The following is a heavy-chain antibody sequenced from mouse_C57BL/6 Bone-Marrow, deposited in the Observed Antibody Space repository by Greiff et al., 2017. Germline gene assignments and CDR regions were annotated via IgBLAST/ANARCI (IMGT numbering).Heavy chain of an antibody. CDR1: GFNIKDDY. CDR3: TFYGSSPDY. D-gene: IGHD1-1*01. CDR2: IDPENGDT. V-gene: IGHV14-4*01. Sequence: VQLKESGAELVRPGASVKLSCTASGFNIKDDYMHWVKQRPEQGLEWIGWIDPENGDTEYASKFQGKATITADTSSNTAYLQLSSLTSEDPAVYYCTFYGSSPDYWGQGTTLTVSS. J-gene: IGHJ2*01.